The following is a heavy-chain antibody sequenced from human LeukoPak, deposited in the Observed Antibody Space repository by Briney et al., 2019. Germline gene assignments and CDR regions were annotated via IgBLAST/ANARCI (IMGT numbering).Heavy chain of an antibody. CDR1: GFTFSSYA. V-gene: IGHV3-23*01. J-gene: IGHJ3*02. Sequence: GGSLRLSYAASGFTFSSYAMGWVRQAPGKGLECVSVISVSGGSTAYADSVKGRFTPPRDNSNYTLYLQMNSLSVEHTAIYYCAKDRGGSVVYYYPAFDIWGQGTMVTVSS. CDR2: ISVSGGST. D-gene: IGHD3-10*01. CDR3: AKDRGGSVVYYYPAFDI.